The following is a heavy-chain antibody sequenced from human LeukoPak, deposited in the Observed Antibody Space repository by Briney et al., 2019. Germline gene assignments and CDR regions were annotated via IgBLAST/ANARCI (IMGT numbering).Heavy chain of an antibody. CDR3: TKEGGPMAVTTERYSFDQ. D-gene: IGHD4-17*01. V-gene: IGHV3-30*18. CDR2: VSNDGRVQ. J-gene: IGHJ4*02. CDR1: GFTFSNYG. Sequence: GGSLRPSCAASGFTFSNYGMHWVRQAPGKGLEWVAVVSNDGRVQYYADSVKGRFTISRDNSKNTLSLQTNSLRAEDTAVYYCTKEGGPMAVTTERYSFDQWGQGTLVTVSS.